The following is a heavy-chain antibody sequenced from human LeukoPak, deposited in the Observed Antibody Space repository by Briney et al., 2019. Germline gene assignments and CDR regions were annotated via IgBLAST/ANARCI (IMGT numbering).Heavy chain of an antibody. Sequence: SETLSLTCTVSGGSFGSGDYYWSWVRQPPGKGLEWIGSIYYSGSTYYNPSLKSRVTISVDTSKNQFSLKLSSVTAADTAVYYCARVDGSHLFDYWGQGTLVTVSS. D-gene: IGHD1-26*01. CDR1: GGSFGSGDYY. J-gene: IGHJ4*02. CDR3: ARVDGSHLFDY. CDR2: IYYSGST. V-gene: IGHV4-39*07.